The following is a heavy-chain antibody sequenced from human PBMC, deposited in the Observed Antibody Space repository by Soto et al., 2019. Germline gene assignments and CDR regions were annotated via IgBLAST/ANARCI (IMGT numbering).Heavy chain of an antibody. CDR1: GFTFSSYA. J-gene: IGHJ5*02. D-gene: IGHD4-4*01. V-gene: IGHV3-23*01. CDR3: AKGVSYREGKNWFDP. Sequence: GGSLRLSCAASGFTFSSYAMSWVRQAPGKGLEWVSAISGSGGSTYYAEYVKGRFTISRDNSKNTLYLQMNSLRAEDTVVYYCAKGVSYREGKNWFDPWGQGTLVTVSS. CDR2: ISGSGGST.